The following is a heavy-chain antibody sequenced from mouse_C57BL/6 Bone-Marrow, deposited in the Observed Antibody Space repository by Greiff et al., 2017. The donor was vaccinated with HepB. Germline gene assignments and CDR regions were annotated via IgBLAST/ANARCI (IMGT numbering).Heavy chain of an antibody. CDR3: ALITTADYFDY. D-gene: IGHD1-1*01. J-gene: IGHJ2*01. Sequence: QVQLQQSGAELVRPGASVKLSCKASGYTFTDYYINWVKQRPGQGLEWIARIYPGSGNTYYNEKFKGKATLTAEKSSSTAYMQLSSLTSEDSADYFCALITTADYFDYWGQGTTLTVSS. CDR1: GYTFTDYY. CDR2: IYPGSGNT. V-gene: IGHV1-76*01.